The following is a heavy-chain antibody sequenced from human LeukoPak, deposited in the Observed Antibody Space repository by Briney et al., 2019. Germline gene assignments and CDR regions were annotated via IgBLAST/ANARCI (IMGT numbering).Heavy chain of an antibody. Sequence: GGSLRLSCAASGFTFSSHAMSWVRQAPGKGLEWVSTISGGSGGINYADSVKGRFTISRDNPKNTLYLQMNSLRAEDTAVYYCAKDYSYSYYMDVWGKGTTVTVSS. CDR1: GFTFSSHA. CDR2: ISGGSGGI. J-gene: IGHJ6*03. V-gene: IGHV3-23*01. D-gene: IGHD4-11*01. CDR3: AKDYSYSYYMDV.